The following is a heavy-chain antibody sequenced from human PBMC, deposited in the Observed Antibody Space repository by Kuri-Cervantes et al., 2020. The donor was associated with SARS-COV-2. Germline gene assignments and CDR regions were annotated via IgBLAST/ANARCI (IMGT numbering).Heavy chain of an antibody. D-gene: IGHD3-3*01. CDR1: GYTFTGYY. CDR2: INPNSGGT. J-gene: IGHJ3*02. CDR3: ARISSGSVLRFLEWSAEDAFDI. V-gene: IGHV1-2*02. Sequence: ASVKVSCKASGYTFTGYYMHWVRQAPGQGLEWMGWINPNSGGTNYAQKFQGRVTMTRDTSTSTAYMELSRLRSDDTAVYYCARISSGSVLRFLEWSAEDAFDIWGQGTMVTVSS.